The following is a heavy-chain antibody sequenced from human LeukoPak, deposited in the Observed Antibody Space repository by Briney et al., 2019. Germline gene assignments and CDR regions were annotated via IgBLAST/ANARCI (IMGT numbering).Heavy chain of an antibody. Sequence: PGGSLRLSCAASGFTFSSYSMNWVRQAPGKGLEWVSPISSSSSYIYYADSVKGRFTISRDNAKNSLYLQVNSLRAEDTAVYYCARALPAAISSLPDWFDPWGQGTLVAVSS. CDR2: ISSSSSYI. J-gene: IGHJ5*02. D-gene: IGHD2-2*01. V-gene: IGHV3-21*01. CDR1: GFTFSSYS. CDR3: ARALPAAISSLPDWFDP.